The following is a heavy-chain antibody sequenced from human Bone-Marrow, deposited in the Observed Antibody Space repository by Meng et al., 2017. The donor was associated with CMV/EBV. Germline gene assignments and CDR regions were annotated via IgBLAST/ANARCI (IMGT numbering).Heavy chain of an antibody. CDR2: ISSSGSTI. CDR3: ARVTTDAFAI. J-gene: IGHJ3*02. D-gene: IGHD1-1*01. V-gene: IGHV3-48*03. CDR1: GFTFSSYE. Sequence: GESLKISCAASGFTFSSYERNWVRQAPGKGLEWVSYISSSGSTIYYADSVKGRFTISRDNAKNSLYLQMNSLRAEDTAVYYCARVTTDAFAIWGQWTRVTFSS.